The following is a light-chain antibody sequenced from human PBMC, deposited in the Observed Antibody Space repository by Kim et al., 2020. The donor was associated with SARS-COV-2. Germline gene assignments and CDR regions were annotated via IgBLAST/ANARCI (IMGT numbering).Light chain of an antibody. J-gene: IGLJ2*01. Sequence: GQPLPTPPTGTSTAVVLYTFVSCYHHHPANPPQLMFYEVTTRPSGVPDRFSGSKSGNTASLTVSGLQAEDEADYYCSSYAGSNNLVFGGGTQLTVL. CDR3: SSYAGSNNLV. CDR2: EVT. V-gene: IGLV2-8*01. CDR1: STAVVLYTF.